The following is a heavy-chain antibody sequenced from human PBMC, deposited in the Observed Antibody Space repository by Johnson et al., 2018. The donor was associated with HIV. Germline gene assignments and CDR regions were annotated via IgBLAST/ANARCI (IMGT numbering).Heavy chain of an antibody. Sequence: QVQLVESGGGVVQAGRSLRLSCAASGFPFSSYGMHWVRQAPGKGLEWVAVISYDGSNKYYADSVQGRFTISRDNAKNSLYLQMNSLRAEDTAVYYCARELRGGHTDAFDIWGQGTMVTVSS. J-gene: IGHJ3*02. V-gene: IGHV3-30*03. D-gene: IGHD5-18*01. CDR3: ARELRGGHTDAFDI. CDR1: GFPFSSYG. CDR2: ISYDGSNK.